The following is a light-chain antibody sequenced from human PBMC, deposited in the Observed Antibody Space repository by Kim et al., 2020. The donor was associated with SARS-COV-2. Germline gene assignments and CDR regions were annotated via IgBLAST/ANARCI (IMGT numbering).Light chain of an antibody. V-gene: IGKV3-15*01. Sequence: EVVMTQSSATLSVSPGERAALSCRASQIVGTNLAWDQQKPGQSPRLLLYGASTRATGIPDRFSGSGSGTAFTLTISNLRSEDIAIYSCQQYGNWITFGQGTRLEIK. J-gene: IGKJ5*01. CDR1: QIVGTN. CDR3: QQYGNWIT. CDR2: GAS.